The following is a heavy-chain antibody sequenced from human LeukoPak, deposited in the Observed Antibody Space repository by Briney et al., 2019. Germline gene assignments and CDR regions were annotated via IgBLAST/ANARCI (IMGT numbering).Heavy chain of an antibody. J-gene: IGHJ4*02. CDR2: ICNDETSA. V-gene: IGHV3-74*01. CDR3: ARGAPIDY. CDR1: GFTFSNTW. Sequence: GGSLRLSCAASGFTFSNTWMYWVRQGPGNGLVGVSRICNDETSATYADSVKGRFPISRDNAKNTLYLQMDSLRVDDTAVYYCARGAPIDYWGQGTLVTVSS.